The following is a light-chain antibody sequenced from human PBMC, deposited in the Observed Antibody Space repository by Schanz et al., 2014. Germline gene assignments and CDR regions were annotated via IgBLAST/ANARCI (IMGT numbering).Light chain of an antibody. Sequence: QSVLTQPPSASGTPGQRVTISCSGSSSNIGSNIVNWYQQFPGTAPTLLIYSNSQRPSGVPDRFSGSKSGTSASLAISGLQSEDEADYYCATWDDIMSAWVFGGGTKLTVL. J-gene: IGLJ3*02. CDR1: SSNIGSNI. V-gene: IGLV1-44*01. CDR2: SNS. CDR3: ATWDDIMSAWV.